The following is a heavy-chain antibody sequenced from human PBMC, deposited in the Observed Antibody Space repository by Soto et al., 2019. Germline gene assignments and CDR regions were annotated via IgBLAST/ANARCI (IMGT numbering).Heavy chain of an antibody. CDR2: ITGSGTNT. V-gene: IGHV3-23*01. D-gene: IGHD6-6*01. J-gene: IGHJ4*02. CDR1: GFTFSTYS. CDR3: AKERDARGYFDY. Sequence: EVQLLESGGGLVQPGGSLRLSCAASGFTFSTYSMSWVRQAPGQGLEWVSAITGSGTNTYYVDSAKGRFTISRDNSKNTLYLQMNSLRAEDTAVYYCAKERDARGYFDYWGQGTLVTVS.